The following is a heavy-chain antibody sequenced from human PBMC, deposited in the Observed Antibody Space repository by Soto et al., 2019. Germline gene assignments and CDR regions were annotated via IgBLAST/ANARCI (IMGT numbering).Heavy chain of an antibody. Sequence: LETLCVRCSVFGGNIGGYYLSWIRQPPGKGLEWIGYIYYSGSTNYNPSLKSRVTISVDTSKNQFSLKLSSVTAADTAVYYCARAPRIAAAGIWWFDPWGQGTLVTVSS. V-gene: IGHV4-59*01. CDR2: IYYSGST. D-gene: IGHD6-13*01. CDR1: GGNIGGYY. J-gene: IGHJ5*02. CDR3: ARAPRIAAAGIWWFDP.